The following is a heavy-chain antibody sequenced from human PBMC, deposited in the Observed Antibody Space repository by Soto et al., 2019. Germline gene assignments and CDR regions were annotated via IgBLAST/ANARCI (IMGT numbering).Heavy chain of an antibody. J-gene: IGHJ4*02. Sequence: GESLKISCAASGFTFSSYGMHWVRQAPGKGLEWVAVISYDGSNKYYADSVKGRFTISRDNSKNTLYLQMNSLRAEDTAVYYCAKDGYYYDSSGYYLYYFDYWGQGTLVTVSS. CDR2: ISYDGSNK. CDR3: AKDGYYYDSSGYYLYYFDY. D-gene: IGHD3-22*01. V-gene: IGHV3-30*18. CDR1: GFTFSSYG.